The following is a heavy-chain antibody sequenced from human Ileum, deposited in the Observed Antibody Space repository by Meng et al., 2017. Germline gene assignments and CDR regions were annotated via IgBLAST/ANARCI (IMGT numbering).Heavy chain of an antibody. Sequence: GESLKISCAASGFTFSSHSMYWVRQAPGKGLVWASRINSDASSTTYADSVKGRFTISRDNAKNTLYLQMNSLRAEDTAVYYCVRASYYFDYWSQGTLVTVSS. CDR3: VRASYYFDY. J-gene: IGHJ4*02. V-gene: IGHV3-74*01. CDR2: INSDASST. CDR1: GFTFSSHS.